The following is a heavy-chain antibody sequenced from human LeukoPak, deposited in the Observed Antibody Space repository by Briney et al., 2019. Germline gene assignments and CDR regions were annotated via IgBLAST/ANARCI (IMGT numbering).Heavy chain of an antibody. CDR1: GYTFTSYG. CDR3: ARGLPPADYYYYGMDV. J-gene: IGHJ6*02. CDR2: ISAYNGNT. V-gene: IGHV1-18*01. D-gene: IGHD2-15*01. Sequence: GASVKVSCKASGYTFTSYGISWVRLAPGQGLEWMGWISAYNGNTNYAQKLQGRVTMTTDTSTSTAYMELRSLRSDDTAVYYCARGLPPADYYYYGMDVWGQGTTVTVSS.